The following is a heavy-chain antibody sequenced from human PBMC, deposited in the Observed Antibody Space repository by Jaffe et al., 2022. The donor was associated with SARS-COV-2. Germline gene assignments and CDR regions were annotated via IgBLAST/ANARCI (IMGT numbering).Heavy chain of an antibody. CDR3: VKARGMTYYNYHMDV. CDR2: ITGSGGNT. V-gene: IGHV3-23*04. Sequence: EVHLAESGGGLVQPGGSLRLSCAASGFTFNNYAMNWVRQAPGKGLQWLSIITGSGGNTYYADSVKGRFTISRDNSKKTLYLQMSSLRVEDTAIYYCVKARGMTYYNYHMDVWGNGTTVTVSS. D-gene: IGHD3-10*01. CDR1: GFTFNNYA. J-gene: IGHJ6*03.